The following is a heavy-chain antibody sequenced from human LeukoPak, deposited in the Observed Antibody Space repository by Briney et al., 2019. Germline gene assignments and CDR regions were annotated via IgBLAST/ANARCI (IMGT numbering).Heavy chain of an antibody. D-gene: IGHD3-10*01. V-gene: IGHV4-34*01. J-gene: IGHJ4*02. CDR2: INHSGST. CDR1: GGSSSGYY. CDR3: ARVKWFGEENLDY. Sequence: SETLSLTCAVYGGSSSGYYWSWIRQPPGKGLEWIGEINHSGSTNYNPSLKSRVTISVDTSKNQFSLKLSSVTAADTAVYYCARVKWFGEENLDYWGQGTLVTVSS.